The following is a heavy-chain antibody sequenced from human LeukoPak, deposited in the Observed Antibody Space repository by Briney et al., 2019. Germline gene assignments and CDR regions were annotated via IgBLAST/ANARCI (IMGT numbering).Heavy chain of an antibody. CDR2: IGTGGDT. CDR1: GFTLSSYV. D-gene: IGHD6-13*01. J-gene: IGHJ4*02. Sequence: GGSLRLSCAASGFTLSSYVMTWIRQAPGKGLDWVSAIGTGGDTHYADSVKGRFTVSRDSSKSTLYLHMDSLRADDTAVYYCAKLRPYGTTWYGGVVNWGQGTLVTVSS. CDR3: AKLRPYGTTWYGGVVN. V-gene: IGHV3-23*01.